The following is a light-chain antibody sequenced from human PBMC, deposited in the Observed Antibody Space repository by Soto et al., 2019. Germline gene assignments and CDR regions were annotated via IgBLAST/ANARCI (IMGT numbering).Light chain of an antibody. CDR2: DVS. CDR3: CSYAGRYTFV. Sequence: QSPLTQPRSVSGAPGHSFTISCTGTSSDVGGYNYVSWYQQHPGKAPKLMIYDVSKRPSGVPDRFSGSKSGNTASLTISGLQAEDEADYYCCSYAGRYTFVFGTGTKVTVL. CDR1: SSDVGGYNY. V-gene: IGLV2-11*01. J-gene: IGLJ1*01.